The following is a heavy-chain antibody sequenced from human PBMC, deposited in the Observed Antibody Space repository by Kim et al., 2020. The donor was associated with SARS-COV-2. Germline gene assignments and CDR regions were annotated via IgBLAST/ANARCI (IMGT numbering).Heavy chain of an antibody. Sequence: KHTATPVKGRFTMSRDDSKNTLYLQMNSLKTEATAMYYCPTTVPTVRFVYWGQGTLVTVSS. CDR2: K. J-gene: IGHJ4*02. D-gene: IGHD4-17*01. V-gene: IGHV3-15*01. CDR3: PTTVPTVRFVY.